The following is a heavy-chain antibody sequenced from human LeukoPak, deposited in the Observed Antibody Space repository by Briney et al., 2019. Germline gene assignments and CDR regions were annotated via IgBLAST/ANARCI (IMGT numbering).Heavy chain of an antibody. Sequence: SETLSLTCAVSGGSISSSNWWSWVRQPPGKGLAWIGEIYHSGSINYNPSLKSRVTISVDKSKNQFSLKLSSVTAADTAVYYCAKVIEIVVVVASFDYWGQGTLVTVSS. D-gene: IGHD2-15*01. CDR3: AKVIEIVVVVASFDY. J-gene: IGHJ4*02. CDR2: IYHSGSI. CDR1: GGSISSSNW. V-gene: IGHV4-4*02.